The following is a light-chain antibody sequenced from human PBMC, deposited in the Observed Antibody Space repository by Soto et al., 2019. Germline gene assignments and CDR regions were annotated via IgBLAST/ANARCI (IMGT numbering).Light chain of an antibody. CDR1: QSLLHSNGYNY. Sequence: DIVMTQSPLSLPVTPGEPASISCRSSQSLLHSNGYNYLDWYLQKPGQSPQLLIYLGSNRASGVPDRFSGSGSGTEFTLTTSSLQPDDFATYYCQQYDNYPLTFGGGTKVDIK. CDR3: QQYDNYPLT. J-gene: IGKJ4*01. CDR2: LGS. V-gene: IGKV2-28*01.